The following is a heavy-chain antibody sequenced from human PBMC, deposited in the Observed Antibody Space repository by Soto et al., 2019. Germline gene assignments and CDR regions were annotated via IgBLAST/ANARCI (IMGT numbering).Heavy chain of an antibody. V-gene: IGHV4-59*01. CDR2: IYYTGMT. J-gene: IGHJ4*02. CDR3: VRGGSGSPFDY. CDR1: VCSINYSY. Sequence: QVQLQESGPGLVQPSETLSLICTVSVCSINYSYWSWIRQPPGKGLEWIGYIYYTGMTNYNPSLRGRATISVDMSTSQFSLKVTSVTVADTAVYYCVRGGSGSPFDYWGQGALVT. D-gene: IGHD1-26*01.